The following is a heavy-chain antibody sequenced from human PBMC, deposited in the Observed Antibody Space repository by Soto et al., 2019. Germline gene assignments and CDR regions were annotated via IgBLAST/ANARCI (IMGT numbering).Heavy chain of an antibody. Sequence: QVQVVESGGGVVQPGRSLRLSCAASGFTFSSYAMHWVRQAPGKGLEWVALISYDGSNKYYADSVKGRFAISRDNSKNTLYLQMNSLRAEDTAVYYCARMGLLHGMDVCGQGTTVTVSS. J-gene: IGHJ6*02. CDR3: ARMGLLHGMDV. D-gene: IGHD2-15*01. CDR1: GFTFSSYA. CDR2: ISYDGSNK. V-gene: IGHV3-30*09.